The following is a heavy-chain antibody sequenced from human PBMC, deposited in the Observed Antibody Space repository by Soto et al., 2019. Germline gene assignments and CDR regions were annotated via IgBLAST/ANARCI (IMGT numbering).Heavy chain of an antibody. CDR1: GGTFSSYA. Sequence: QVQLVQSGAEVKKPGSSVKVSCKASGGTFSSYAISWVRQAPGQGLEWMGGIIPIFGTANYAQKFQGRVTITADESTSTAYMELSSLRSEDTAVYYCASDLSPNSSWYKVGYYYYYGMDVWGQGTTVTVSS. CDR2: IIPIFGTA. V-gene: IGHV1-69*01. J-gene: IGHJ6*02. CDR3: ASDLSPNSSWYKVGYYYYYGMDV. D-gene: IGHD6-13*01.